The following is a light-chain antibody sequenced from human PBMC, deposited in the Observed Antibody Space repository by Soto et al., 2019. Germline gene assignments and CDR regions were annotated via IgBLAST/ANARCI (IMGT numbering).Light chain of an antibody. CDR2: GAS. CDR3: QHYKDWPPLT. J-gene: IGKJ4*01. V-gene: IGKV3D-15*01. Sequence: EIAMTQSPVTLSASPGERVTLSCRASQSVNINLAWYQQRPGQAPRVLIYGASNRASGIPDRFSGSGSGTDCTLTISSMEPDDFALYYCQHYKDWPPLTFGGGTRVEI. CDR1: QSVNIN.